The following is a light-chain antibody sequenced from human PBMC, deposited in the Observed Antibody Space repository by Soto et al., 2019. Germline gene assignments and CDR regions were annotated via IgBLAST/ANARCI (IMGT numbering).Light chain of an antibody. V-gene: IGKV3-15*01. CDR1: QSVSSN. CDR2: DAS. CDR3: QQYNTWPPYT. Sequence: DIVMTQSPGTLSVSPGERATLSCRASQSVSSNLAWYQQKPGQAPRLLIYDASTRATGIPARFSGSGSGTDFTLSIRSLQSEDFAVYFCQQYNTWPPYTFGQRTKLEI. J-gene: IGKJ2*01.